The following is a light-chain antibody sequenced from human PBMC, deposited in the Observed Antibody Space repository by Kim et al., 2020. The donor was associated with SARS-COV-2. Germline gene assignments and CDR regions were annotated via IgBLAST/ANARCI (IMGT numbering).Light chain of an antibody. Sequence: SPGERATLSCRASQSLYSNILVWYQHKPGQSPRLLIYGASSRATGIPDRFSGSGSGTDFTLTISRLEPEDFAVYYCQHYGDAPWTFGQGTKVDIK. CDR2: GAS. J-gene: IGKJ1*01. CDR3: QHYGDAPWT. V-gene: IGKV3-20*01. CDR1: QSLYSNI.